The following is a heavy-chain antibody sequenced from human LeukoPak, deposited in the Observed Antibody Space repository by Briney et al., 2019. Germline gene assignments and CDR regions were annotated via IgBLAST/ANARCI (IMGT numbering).Heavy chain of an antibody. D-gene: IGHD1-26*01. CDR3: ARTRATGYNWFDP. CDR1: GFTFSSYG. Sequence: GGSLRLSCAASGFTFSSYGMHWVRQAPGKGLEWVSSISSSSSYIYYADSVKGRFTISRDNAKNSLYLQMNSLRAEDTAVYYCARTRATGYNWFDPWGQGTLVTVSS. V-gene: IGHV3-21*01. CDR2: ISSSSSYI. J-gene: IGHJ5*02.